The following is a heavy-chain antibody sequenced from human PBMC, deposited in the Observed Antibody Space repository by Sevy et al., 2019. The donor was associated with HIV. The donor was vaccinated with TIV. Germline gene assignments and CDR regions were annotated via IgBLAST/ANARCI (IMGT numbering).Heavy chain of an antibody. CDR2: ISYDGSNK. J-gene: IGHJ5*02. Sequence: GGSLRLSCAASGFTFSSYAMHWVRQAPGKGLEWMALISYDGSNKYYADSVKGRFTISRDNSKNTLYLQMNSLRAEDTAVYYCARDQHDYGGNLRTGWFDPWGQGTLVTVSS. D-gene: IGHD4-17*01. CDR1: GFTFSSYA. V-gene: IGHV3-30-3*01. CDR3: ARDQHDYGGNLRTGWFDP.